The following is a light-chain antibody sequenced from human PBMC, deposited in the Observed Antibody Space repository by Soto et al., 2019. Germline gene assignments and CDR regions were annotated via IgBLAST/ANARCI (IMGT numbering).Light chain of an antibody. CDR1: QSVSSD. J-gene: IGKJ1*01. CDR2: SAS. V-gene: IGKV3-15*01. Sequence: EIVMTQSPATLSVSPGERATLSCRASQSVSSDLAWYHQKPGQAPSLLIYSASTRATGIPARFSGSGSGTEFTLTINSLQSEDFAVYYCQQYNNWPRTFGQGTKVELK. CDR3: QQYNNWPRT.